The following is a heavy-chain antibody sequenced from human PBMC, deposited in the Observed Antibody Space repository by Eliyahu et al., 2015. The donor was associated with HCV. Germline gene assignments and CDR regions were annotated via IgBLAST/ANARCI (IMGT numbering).Heavy chain of an antibody. V-gene: IGHV3-30*04. Sequence: QVHLEQSGGGVVQPGKSLRLSCAASGFSLXHYPMHWVRQAPGKGLDWVTLISFDGTDKYYTDSVKGRFTVSRDTSRNTLFLQMNSLRPEDTALYYCARDLVVLDGILEGGALDLWGQGVPVTVSS. CDR3: ARDLVVLDGILEGGALDL. J-gene: IGHJ4*02. D-gene: IGHD1-1*01. CDR2: ISFDGTDK. CDR1: GFSLXHYP.